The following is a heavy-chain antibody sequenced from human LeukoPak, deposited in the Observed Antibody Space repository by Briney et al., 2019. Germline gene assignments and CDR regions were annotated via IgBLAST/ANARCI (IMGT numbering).Heavy chain of an antibody. D-gene: IGHD4-17*01. CDR3: ARQLGAMTTVSSQGDLGS. Sequence: PSETLSLTCTVSGGSISVTNHYWGWIRQPPGKGLEWIGSIFYTGDTYYNPSLKSRITMSVDTSKNHFSLNLNSVTASDTAVYYCARQLGAMTTVSSQGDLGSWGQGTPVTVSS. J-gene: IGHJ5*02. CDR1: GGSISVTNHY. CDR2: IFYTGDT. V-gene: IGHV4-39*01.